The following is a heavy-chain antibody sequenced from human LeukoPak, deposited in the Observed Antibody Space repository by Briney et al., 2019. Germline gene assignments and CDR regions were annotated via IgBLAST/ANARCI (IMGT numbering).Heavy chain of an antibody. J-gene: IGHJ3*02. V-gene: IGHV1-3*01. CDR2: INAGNGNT. Sequence: ASVTVSYKGSGYTFTSYSMSWVRQAPGQGLEWMGWINAGNGNTKYSQKFQGRITITRDTSASTAYMELSSLRSEDTAVYYCTSFYYGSGSDTFDIWGQGTMVTVSS. CDR1: GYTFTSYS. CDR3: TSFYYGSGSDTFDI. D-gene: IGHD3-10*01.